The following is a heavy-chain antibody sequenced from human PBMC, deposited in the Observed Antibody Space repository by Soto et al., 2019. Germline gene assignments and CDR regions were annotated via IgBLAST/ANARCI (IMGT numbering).Heavy chain of an antibody. CDR2: IDPSDSYT. CDR1: GYSFTSYW. V-gene: IGHV5-10-1*01. CDR3: ARQAYSYGQSPYYYGMDV. Sequence: GESLKISCKGSGYSFTSYWISWVRQMPGKGLEWMGRIDPSDSYTNYSPSFQGHVTISADKSISTAYLQWSSLKASDTAMYYCARQAYSYGQSPYYYGMDVWGQGTTVTVSS. D-gene: IGHD5-18*01. J-gene: IGHJ6*02.